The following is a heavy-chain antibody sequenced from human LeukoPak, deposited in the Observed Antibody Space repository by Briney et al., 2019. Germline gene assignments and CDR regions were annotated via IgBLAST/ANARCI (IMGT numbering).Heavy chain of an antibody. V-gene: IGHV3-7*01. CDR1: GFTFSSYW. J-gene: IGHJ4*02. CDR3: ASRSYTIWEDY. CDR2: IKQDGSEK. Sequence: PGGSLRLSCVASGFTFSSYWMSWVRQAPGRGLEWVANIKQDGSEKYYVDSVKGRFTISRDNAKNSLYLQMNSLRAEDTAVYYCASRSYTIWEDYWGQGTLVTVSS. D-gene: IGHD2-2*01.